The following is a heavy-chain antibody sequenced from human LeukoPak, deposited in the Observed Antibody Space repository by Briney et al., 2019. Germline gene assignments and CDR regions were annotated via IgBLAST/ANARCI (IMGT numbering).Heavy chain of an antibody. D-gene: IGHD3-16*02. Sequence: PSETLSLTCTVSGGSISSYYWSWIRQPPGKGLEWIGYIYYSGSTNYNPSLKSRVTISVDTSKNQFSLKLSSVTAADTAVYYCARGVGRGPHRYDYWGQGTLVTVSS. CDR1: GGSISSYY. J-gene: IGHJ4*02. CDR2: IYYSGST. V-gene: IGHV4-59*12. CDR3: ARGVGRGPHRYDY.